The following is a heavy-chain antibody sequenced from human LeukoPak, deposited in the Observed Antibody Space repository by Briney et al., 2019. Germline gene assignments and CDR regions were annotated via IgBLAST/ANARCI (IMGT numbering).Heavy chain of an antibody. CDR1: GFTFSSYA. Sequence: GGSLRLSCAGSGFTFSSYAMSWVRQAPGKGLEWVSAISDSGDYTYYADSVKGRFTISRDNSKNTLYPHVNSLRAEDTAVYYCAKDTSIGKYCTSGVCSPFDYWGQGTLVTISS. V-gene: IGHV3-23*01. J-gene: IGHJ4*02. CDR2: ISDSGDYT. CDR3: AKDTSIGKYCTSGVCSPFDY. D-gene: IGHD2-8*01.